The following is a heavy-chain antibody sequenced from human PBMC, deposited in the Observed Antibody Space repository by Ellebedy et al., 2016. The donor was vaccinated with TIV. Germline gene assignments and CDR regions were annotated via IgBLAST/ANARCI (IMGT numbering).Heavy chain of an antibody. Sequence: AASVKVSCKASGYIFSGYDINWVRQTSGQGLEWMGWMSPGSGVTSYALKFRGRVTMTWDTSINTAYMELSSLTSKDTAVYFCARGVIEGTDYWGQGTLVTVSS. J-gene: IGHJ4*02. CDR3: ARGVIEGTDY. CDR2: MSPGSGVT. D-gene: IGHD3-22*01. V-gene: IGHV1-8*01. CDR1: GYIFSGYD.